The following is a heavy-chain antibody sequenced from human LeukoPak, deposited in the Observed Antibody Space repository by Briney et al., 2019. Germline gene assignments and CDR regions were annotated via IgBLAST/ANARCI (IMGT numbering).Heavy chain of an antibody. V-gene: IGHV3-9*01. CDR1: GFTFDDYA. CDR2: ISWNSGSI. J-gene: IGHJ4*02. CDR3: ARSLGVVPAAYFDY. D-gene: IGHD2-2*01. Sequence: GGSLRLSCAASGFTFDDYAMHWVRQAPGKGLEWVSGISWNSGSIGYADSVKGRFTISRDNAKNSLYLQMNSLRAEDTAVYYCARSLGVVPAAYFDYWGQGTLVTVSS.